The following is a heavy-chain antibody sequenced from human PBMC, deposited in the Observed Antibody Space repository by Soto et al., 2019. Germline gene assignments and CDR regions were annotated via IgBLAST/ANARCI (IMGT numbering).Heavy chain of an antibody. CDR3: AREVNWFDP. CDR2: IYYSGST. Sequence: TSETLSLTCTVAGGSISIYYCSWIRQPPGKGLEWIGYIYYSGSTNYNPSLKSRVTISVETAKNHFSMKLSSVTAAAPAVYYCAREVNWFDPWGQGTLVTVSS. J-gene: IGHJ5*02. CDR1: GGSISIYY. V-gene: IGHV4-59*01.